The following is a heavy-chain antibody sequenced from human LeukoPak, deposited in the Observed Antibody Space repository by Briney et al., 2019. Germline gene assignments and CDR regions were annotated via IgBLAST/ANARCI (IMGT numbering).Heavy chain of an antibody. CDR1: GGTFSSYT. CDR3: ASNQDGDYGVFDY. V-gene: IGHV1-69*02. CDR2: IIPILGIA. D-gene: IGHD4-17*01. J-gene: IGHJ4*02. Sequence: SVKASCKASGGTFSSYTISWVRQAPGQGLEWMGRIIPILGIANYAQKFQGRVTITADKSTSTAYMELSSLRSEDTAVYYCASNQDGDYGVFDYWGQETLVTVSS.